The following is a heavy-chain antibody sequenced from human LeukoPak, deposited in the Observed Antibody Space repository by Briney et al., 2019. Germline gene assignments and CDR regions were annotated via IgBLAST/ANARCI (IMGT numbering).Heavy chain of an antibody. Sequence: GASVKVTCKDSVYTFTVYYMHWVRQAPGQGLEWMGWINPNSGGTNYAQKFQGRVTMTRDTSISTAYMELSRLRSDDTAVYYCARDSRDVLRYFDWLLSAGSPELDYWGQGTLVTVSS. CDR1: VYTFTVYY. CDR3: ARDSRDVLRYFDWLLSAGSPELDY. D-gene: IGHD3-9*01. CDR2: INPNSGGT. J-gene: IGHJ4*02. V-gene: IGHV1-2*02.